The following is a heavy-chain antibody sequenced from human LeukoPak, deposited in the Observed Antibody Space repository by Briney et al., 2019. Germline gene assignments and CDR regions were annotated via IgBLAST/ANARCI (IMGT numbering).Heavy chain of an antibody. V-gene: IGHV1-18*01. Sequence: ASVKVSCKASGYTFTSYGISWVRQAPGQGLEWMGWISAYNGNTNYAQKLQGRVTMTTDTSTSTAYMELRSLRSDDTAGYYCAREYSSSWYYYYGMDGWGQGTTVTVCS. CDR2: ISAYNGNT. CDR1: GYTFTSYG. D-gene: IGHD6-13*01. J-gene: IGHJ6*02. CDR3: AREYSSSWYYYYGMDG.